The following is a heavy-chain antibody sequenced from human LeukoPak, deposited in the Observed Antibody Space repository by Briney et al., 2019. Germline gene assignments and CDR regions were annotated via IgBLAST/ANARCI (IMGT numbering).Heavy chain of an antibody. J-gene: IGHJ3*02. CDR1: GYTLTDYF. Sequence: GASVTVSCTASGYTLTDYFMHWVRQAPGQGLEWMGWINPNSGGTKNAQKFQGRVTMTRDTSTSTAYMELRRLRSDDTAVYYCARARNRYDFWSAYIWGQGTMLTASS. CDR3: ARARNRYDFWSAYI. V-gene: IGHV1-2*02. CDR2: INPNSGGT. D-gene: IGHD3-3*01.